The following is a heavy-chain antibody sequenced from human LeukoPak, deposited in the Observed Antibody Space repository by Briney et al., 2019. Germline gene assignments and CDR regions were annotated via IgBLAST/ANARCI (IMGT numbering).Heavy chain of an antibody. V-gene: IGHV4-34*01. J-gene: IGHJ5*02. Sequence: SETLSLTCAAYGGSFSGYYWSWIRQPPGKGLEWIGEINHSGSTNYNPSLKSRVTISVDTSKNQFSLKLSSVTAADTAVYYCARVGFDPWGQGTLVTVSS. CDR1: GGSFSGYY. CDR2: INHSGST. CDR3: ARVGFDP.